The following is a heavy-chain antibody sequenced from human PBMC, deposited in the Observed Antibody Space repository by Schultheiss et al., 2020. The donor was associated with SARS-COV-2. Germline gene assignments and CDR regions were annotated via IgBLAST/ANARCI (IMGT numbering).Heavy chain of an antibody. CDR3: ARPARVGPVAGTPHLYY. Sequence: GGSLRLSCAASGFTFDDYAMHWVRQAPGKGLEWVSGISRNSGSVEFGDSVKGRFTISRDNARNSLYLHMNSLRAEDTAVYYCARPARVGPVAGTPHLYYWGQGTLVTVSS. J-gene: IGHJ4*02. D-gene: IGHD6-19*01. CDR1: GFTFDDYA. CDR2: ISRNSGSV. V-gene: IGHV3-9*01.